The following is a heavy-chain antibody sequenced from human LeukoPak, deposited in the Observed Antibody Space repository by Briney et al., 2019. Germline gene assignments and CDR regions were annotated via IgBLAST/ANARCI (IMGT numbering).Heavy chain of an antibody. J-gene: IGHJ4*02. V-gene: IGHV1-8*01. CDR1: GYTFTSYD. CDR2: MNPNSGNT. D-gene: IGHD4-17*01. CDR3: ARGQGLYGDYLRY. Sequence: GASVKVSCKASGYTFTSYDINWVRQATGQGLEWMGWMNPNSGNTGYAQEFQGRVTMTRNPSISTAFMELNSLRSEDTAVYYCARGQGLYGDYLRYWGQGTLVTVSS.